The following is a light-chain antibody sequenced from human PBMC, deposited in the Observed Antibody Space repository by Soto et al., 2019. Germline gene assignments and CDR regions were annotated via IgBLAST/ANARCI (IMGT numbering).Light chain of an antibody. CDR2: WAS. J-gene: IGKJ3*01. Sequence: DVVMTQSPDSLAVSLGERATINCKSSQSVFYSPTSRNYLAWYQQKPGQPPKLLLYWASTRESGVPDRFSGSGSGKDFTLTISSLQPEDVAVYYCQQYFSNHPVFTFGPGTKVDIK. CDR1: QSVFYSPTSRNY. V-gene: IGKV4-1*01. CDR3: QQYFSNHPVFT.